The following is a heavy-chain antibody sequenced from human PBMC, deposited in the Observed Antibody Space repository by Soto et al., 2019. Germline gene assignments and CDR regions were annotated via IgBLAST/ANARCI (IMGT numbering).Heavy chain of an antibody. CDR1: GGSISSGGYY. Sequence: SSETLSLTCTVSGGSISSGGYYWSWIRQHPGKGLEWIGYIYYSGSTYYNPSLKSRVTISVDTSKNQFSLKLSSVTAADTAVYYCARELEGAFDIWGQGTMVTVSS. V-gene: IGHV4-31*03. CDR3: ARELEGAFDI. J-gene: IGHJ3*02. CDR2: IYYSGST.